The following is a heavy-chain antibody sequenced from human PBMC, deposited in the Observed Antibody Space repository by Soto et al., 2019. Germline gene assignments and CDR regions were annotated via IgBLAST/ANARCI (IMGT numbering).Heavy chain of an antibody. CDR3: ARPRAGWNLLDC. J-gene: IGHJ4*02. D-gene: IGHD6-19*01. CDR1: GFTFSRYA. V-gene: IGHV3-23*01. CDR2: IDGSGDAT. Sequence: EVQLLESGGGLVQPGGSLRLSCAASGFTFSRYAMSWVRQAPGKGLEWLSGIDGSGDATHYADSVRGRFTISRDNSENTLYLQMNSLRAEDTAVYYCARPRAGWNLLDCWGQGSLVTVSS.